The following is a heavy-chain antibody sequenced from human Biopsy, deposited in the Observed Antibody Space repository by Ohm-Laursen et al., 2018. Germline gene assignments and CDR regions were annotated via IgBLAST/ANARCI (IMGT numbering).Heavy chain of an antibody. J-gene: IGHJ4*02. CDR2: ISCTGYT. CDR3: ARGSNDFGGLYFPC. D-gene: IGHD4-23*01. V-gene: IGHV4-59*11. Sequence: PPGTLSLTCTVSGGSFTGHYWSWIRQPPGKGLEWIGHISCTGYTSYNASLKSRVTISVDTSRNHFSLRLSSLTAADTAVYYCARGSNDFGGLYFPCWGQGTLLTVSS. CDR1: GGSFTGHY.